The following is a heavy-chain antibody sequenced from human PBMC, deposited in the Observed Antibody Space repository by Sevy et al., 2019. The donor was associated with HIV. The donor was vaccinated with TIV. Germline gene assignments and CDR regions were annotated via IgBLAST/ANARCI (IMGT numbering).Heavy chain of an antibody. CDR3: ARDEQRPYYYGSGNMGH. J-gene: IGHJ4*02. D-gene: IGHD3-10*01. V-gene: IGHV1-8*01. Sequence: ASVKVSRKASGYTFTNYEINWVRQATGQGLEWMGWMNPNSGKTGYAPQCHGRVTMTRNTSLNIAYMELSSLRSDDTAVYYCARDEQRPYYYGSGNMGHWGQGTLVTVSS. CDR2: MNPNSGKT. CDR1: GYTFTNYE.